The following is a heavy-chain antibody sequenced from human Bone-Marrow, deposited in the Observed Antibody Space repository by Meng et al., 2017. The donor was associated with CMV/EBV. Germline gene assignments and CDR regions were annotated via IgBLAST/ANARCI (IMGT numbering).Heavy chain of an antibody. J-gene: IGHJ6*02. CDR1: GFTFRTDW. D-gene: IGHD4-11*01. Sequence: GESLKISCAASGFTFRTDWMHWVRQVPGKGLVWVSRVNSDATSTSYADSVKGRFTISRDNAKNTLFLQMTSLRVDDTAVYYCARDPRVTRIYYGMDVWGQGTTVTVSS. CDR3: ARDPRVTRIYYGMDV. CDR2: VNSDATST. V-gene: IGHV3-74*01.